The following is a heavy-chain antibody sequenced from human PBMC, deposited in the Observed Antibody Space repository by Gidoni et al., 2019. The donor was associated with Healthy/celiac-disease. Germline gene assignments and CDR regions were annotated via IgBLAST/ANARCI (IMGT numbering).Heavy chain of an antibody. V-gene: IGHV4-34*01. CDR2: INHSGST. J-gene: IGHJ4*02. D-gene: IGHD3-22*01. CDR1: GGSFSGYY. Sequence: QVQLQQWGAGLLKPSETLSLTCAVYGGSFSGYYWSWIRQPPGKGLEWIGEINHSGSTNYNPSLKSRVTISVDTSKNQFSLKLSSVTAADTAVYYCARGGGDYYDSSGYYGEPGPHSSRDYWGQGTLVTVSS. CDR3: ARGGGDYYDSSGYYGEPGPHSSRDY.